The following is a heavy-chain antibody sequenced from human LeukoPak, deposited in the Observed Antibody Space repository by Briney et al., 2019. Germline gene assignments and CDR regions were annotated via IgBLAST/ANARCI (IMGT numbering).Heavy chain of an antibody. CDR2: LSGSGGTT. CDR1: GFTFSSYG. Sequence: TGGSLRLSCAASGFTFSSYGMSWVRQAPGKGLEWVSALSGSGGTTYYVDSVKGRFTISRDNSKNTLYLQMNSLRAEDTAVHYCAKDFIIVVVPAAASFDYWGQGPLLTVSS. D-gene: IGHD2-2*01. CDR3: AKDFIIVVVPAAASFDY. J-gene: IGHJ4*02. V-gene: IGHV3-23*01.